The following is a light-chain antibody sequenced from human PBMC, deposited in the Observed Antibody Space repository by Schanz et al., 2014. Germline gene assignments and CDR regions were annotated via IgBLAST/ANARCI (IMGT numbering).Light chain of an antibody. Sequence: QTVVTQEPSFSVSPGGTATITCGLSSGSVSTSYYPSWYQQTPGQAPRTLIYSTNTRSSGVPDRFSGSILGNKAALTITGAQADDDSDYYCVLYMGGGLWVFGGGTKLTVL. V-gene: IGLV8-61*01. J-gene: IGLJ3*02. CDR2: STN. CDR3: VLYMGGGLWV. CDR1: SGSVSTSYY.